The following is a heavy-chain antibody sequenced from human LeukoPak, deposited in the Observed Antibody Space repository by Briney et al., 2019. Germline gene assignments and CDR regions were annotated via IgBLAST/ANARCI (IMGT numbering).Heavy chain of an antibody. J-gene: IGHJ5*02. CDR2: IYYSGST. CDR1: GGSISSSNYY. Sequence: SETLSLTCSVSGGSISSSNYYWGWIRQPPGKGLEWIGSIYYSGSTYYNPSLKSRVTISVDTSKNQFSLKLSSVTAADTAVYYCAREVVVPAAMGGDWFDPWGQGTLVTVSS. CDR3: AREVVVPAAMGGDWFDP. D-gene: IGHD2-2*01. V-gene: IGHV4-39*07.